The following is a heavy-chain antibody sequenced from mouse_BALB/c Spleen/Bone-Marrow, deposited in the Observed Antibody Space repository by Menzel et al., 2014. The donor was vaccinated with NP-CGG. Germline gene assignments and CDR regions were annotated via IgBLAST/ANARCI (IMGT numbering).Heavy chain of an antibody. Sequence: LQQSGPELVRPGASVKLSCKASGYTFTSYWMHWVKQRPGQGLEWIGNIYPGSGSTNYDEKFKSKATLTVDTSSSTAYMQLSSLTSEDSAVYYCTNHYFDYWGQGTTLTVSS. J-gene: IGHJ2*01. V-gene: IGHV1S22*01. CDR1: GYTFTSYW. CDR2: IYPGSGST. CDR3: TNHYFDY.